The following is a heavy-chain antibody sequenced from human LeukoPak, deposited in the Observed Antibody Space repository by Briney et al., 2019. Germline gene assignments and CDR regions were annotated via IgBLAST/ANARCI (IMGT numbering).Heavy chain of an antibody. CDR2: IYSGGST. Sequence: GGSLRLSCAGSGFTFSSHTMNWVRQAPGKGLEWVSVIYSGGSTSYADSVKGRFTVSADISKNTLFLQMSSLRAEDTAVYYCARGGGAPAPGDYVTGVWYGFDLWGQGTMVTVSS. CDR3: ARGGGAPAPGDYVTGVWYGFDL. CDR1: GFTFSSHT. V-gene: IGHV3-66*01. J-gene: IGHJ3*01. D-gene: IGHD4-17*01.